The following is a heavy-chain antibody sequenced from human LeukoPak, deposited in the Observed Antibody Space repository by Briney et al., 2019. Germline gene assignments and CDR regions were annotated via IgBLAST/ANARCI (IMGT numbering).Heavy chain of an antibody. V-gene: IGHV4-39*01. J-gene: IGHJ3*02. D-gene: IGHD6-19*01. Sequence: PSETLSLTCTVSGGSISSSSYYWGWIRQPPGKGLEWIGSIYYSGSTYYNPSLKSRVTISVDTSKNQFSLKLSSVTAADTAVYYCARHSSSGWPFLDAFDIWGQGTMVPVSS. CDR1: GGSISSSSYY. CDR2: IYYSGST. CDR3: ARHSSSGWPFLDAFDI.